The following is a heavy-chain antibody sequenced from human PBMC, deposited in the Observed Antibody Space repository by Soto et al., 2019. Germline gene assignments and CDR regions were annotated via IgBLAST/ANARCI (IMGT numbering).Heavy chain of an antibody. CDR3: ARRYGDCFDY. Sequence: ETLSLTCTVSGGSISSYYWSWIRQPPGKGLEWIGYNYYSGSTNYNPSLKSRVTISVDTSKNQFSLKLSSVTAADTAVYYCARRYGDCFDYWGQGTLVTVSS. D-gene: IGHD4-17*01. CDR2: NYYSGST. J-gene: IGHJ4*02. CDR1: GGSISSYY. V-gene: IGHV4-59*08.